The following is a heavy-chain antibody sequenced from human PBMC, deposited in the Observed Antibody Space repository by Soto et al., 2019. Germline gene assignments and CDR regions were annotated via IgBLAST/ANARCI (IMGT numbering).Heavy chain of an antibody. CDR2: IYPGDSDT. V-gene: IGHV5-51*01. J-gene: IGHJ6*04. CDR3: ARHAVHSSGWYADLDV. D-gene: IGHD6-19*01. Sequence: GQSPKISCKGSGYSFTSYWIGWVLQMPGKGLEWMGIIYPGDSDTRYSPSFQGQVTISADKSISTAYLQWSSLKASDTAMYYCARHAVHSSGWYADLDVWGKGTTVTGSS. CDR1: GYSFTSYW.